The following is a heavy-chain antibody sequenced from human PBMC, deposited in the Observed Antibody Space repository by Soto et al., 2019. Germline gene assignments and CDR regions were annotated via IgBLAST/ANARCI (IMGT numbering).Heavy chain of an antibody. CDR3: VKERYAQLWLEDYGMDV. V-gene: IGHV3-11*06. J-gene: IGHJ6*02. CDR1: GFSISDSY. Sequence: GGSLRLSCATSGFSISDSYMSWIRQAPGKGLEWISYISPRSTFRDYADSLKGRFTISRDNSKNTLYLQMSSLGPEDTAVYYCVKERYAQLWLEDYGMDVWGQGTTVTVSS. CDR2: ISPRSTFR. D-gene: IGHD5-18*01.